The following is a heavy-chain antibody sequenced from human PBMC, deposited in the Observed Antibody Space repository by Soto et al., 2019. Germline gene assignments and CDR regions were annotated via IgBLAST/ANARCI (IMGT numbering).Heavy chain of an antibody. CDR2: IYYSGST. CDR1: GGSISSYY. CDR3: ARDSLYYDFWSGYPDYGMDV. J-gene: IGHJ6*02. D-gene: IGHD3-3*01. V-gene: IGHV4-59*12. Sequence: PSETLSLTCTVSGGSISSYYWSWIRQPPGKGLEWIGYIYYSGSTNYNPSLKSRVTISVDTSKNQFSLKLSSVTVADTAVYYCARDSLYYDFWSGYPDYGMDVWGQGTTVTVSS.